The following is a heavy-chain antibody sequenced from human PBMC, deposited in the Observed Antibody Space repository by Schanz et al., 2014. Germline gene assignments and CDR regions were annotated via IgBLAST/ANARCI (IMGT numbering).Heavy chain of an antibody. CDR3: AKQIHYDILAVTRN. V-gene: IGHV3-23*01. CDR2: LSGSGGST. CDR1: GFIFSSYA. J-gene: IGHJ4*02. Sequence: EVQLLESGGGLVQPGGSLRLSCAASGFIFSSYAMSWVRQAPGKGLEWVSALSGSGGSTYYADSVKGRFTISRDNSKNTLYLQMNSLEAEDTAVYYCAKQIHYDILAVTRNWGQGTLVTVSS. D-gene: IGHD3-9*01.